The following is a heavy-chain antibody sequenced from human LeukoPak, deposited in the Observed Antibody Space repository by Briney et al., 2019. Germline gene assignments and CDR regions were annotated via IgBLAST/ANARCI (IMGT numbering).Heavy chain of an antibody. V-gene: IGHV3-7*03. CDR3: AKGGSSWYYFGY. CDR2: INHNGNVN. J-gene: IGHJ4*02. Sequence: GGSLRLSCAASGFTFSSYWMNWARQAPGKGLEWVASINHNGNVNYYVDSVKGRYTISRDNSENTLHLQMNSLRAEDTAVYYCAKGGSSWYYFGYWGQGTLVTVSS. CDR1: GFTFSSYW. D-gene: IGHD6-13*01.